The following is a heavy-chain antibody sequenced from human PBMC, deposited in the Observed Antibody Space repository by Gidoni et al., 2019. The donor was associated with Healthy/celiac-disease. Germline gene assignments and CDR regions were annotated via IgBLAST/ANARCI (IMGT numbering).Heavy chain of an antibody. J-gene: IGHJ3*01. CDR3: ARIWQTYHDWAFDV. V-gene: IGHV2-70*17. Sequence: TLRESGPALVRPTQTLTLPCTFSGFSLTKSGMCVAWVRQPPGKALEYLARINWDDNNFYTSSLGTRLSISKDTSKNRVVLTVTNMNPVDTGIYFCARIWQTYHDWAFDVWGQGTKVTVSS. D-gene: IGHD3-9*01. CDR2: INWDDNN. CDR1: GFSLTKSGMC.